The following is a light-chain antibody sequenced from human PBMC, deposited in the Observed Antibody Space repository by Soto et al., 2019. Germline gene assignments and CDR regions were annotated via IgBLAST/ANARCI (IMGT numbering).Light chain of an antibody. CDR2: DGS. CDR3: CSYAGSSTYV. V-gene: IGLV2-23*01. CDR1: SSDVGSYNL. Sequence: QSVLTQPASVSGSPGQWITISCTGTSSDVGSYNLVSWYQQHPGNAPHLMNCDGSKRPSGVSNRFAGSKSGNTASLTSAGLQAEEAADYYCCSYAGSSTYVFGTGTKVTVL. J-gene: IGLJ1*01.